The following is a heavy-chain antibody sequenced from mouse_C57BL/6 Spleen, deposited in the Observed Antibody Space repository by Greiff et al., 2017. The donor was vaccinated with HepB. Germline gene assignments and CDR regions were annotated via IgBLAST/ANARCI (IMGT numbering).Heavy chain of an antibody. J-gene: IGHJ2*01. CDR1: GFTFSSYT. D-gene: IGHD2-10*01. Sequence: EVQRVESGGGLVKPGGSLKLSCAASGFTFSSYTMSWVRQTPEKRLEWVATISGGGGNTYYPDSVKGRFTISRDNAKNTLYLQMSSLRSEDTALYYCARPYYGNSFDYWGQGTTLTVSS. CDR3: ARPYYGNSFDY. CDR2: ISGGGGNT. V-gene: IGHV5-9*01.